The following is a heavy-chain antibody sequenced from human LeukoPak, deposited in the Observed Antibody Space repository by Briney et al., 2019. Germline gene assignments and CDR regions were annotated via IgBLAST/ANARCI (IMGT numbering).Heavy chain of an antibody. V-gene: IGHV3-7*01. J-gene: IGHJ4*02. CDR1: GFSISGYW. CDR3: ARLTSGVTTFVY. D-gene: IGHD1-1*01. Sequence: GGSLRLSCAASGFSISGYWMSWVRQAPGRGLEWVASIKQDGTEKYYVDSVKGRFTVSRDNAENSLYLQMNSLRAEDTAVYYCARLTSGVTTFVYWGQGTLVTVSS. CDR2: IKQDGTEK.